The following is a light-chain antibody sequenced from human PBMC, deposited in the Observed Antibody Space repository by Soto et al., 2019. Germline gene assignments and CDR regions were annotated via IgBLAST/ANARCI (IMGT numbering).Light chain of an antibody. Sequence: QSVLTQPASVSGSPGQSITISCTGTSSDVGGYNYVSWYQHHPGKAPKLMIYEVSKRPSGVPDRFSGSKSGNTASLTVSGLQAEDEADYYCSSYAGSNNYVFGTG. CDR2: EVS. V-gene: IGLV2-8*01. CDR3: SSYAGSNNYV. J-gene: IGLJ1*01. CDR1: SSDVGGYNY.